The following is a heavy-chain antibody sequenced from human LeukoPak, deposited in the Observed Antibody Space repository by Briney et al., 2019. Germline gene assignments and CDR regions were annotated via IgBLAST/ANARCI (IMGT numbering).Heavy chain of an antibody. D-gene: IGHD4/OR15-4a*01. J-gene: IGHJ3*01. CDR1: GFTVSSNY. Sequence: GGSLRLSCAASGFTVSSNYMSWVRQASGKGLEWVGYITNKAKGYATGYGASVKGRFTISRDDSKNTAYLQMNSLKTEDTAVYYCARRGAETEAAFDVWGQGTMVTVSS. CDR3: ARRGAETEAAFDV. V-gene: IGHV3-73*01. CDR2: ITNKAKGYAT.